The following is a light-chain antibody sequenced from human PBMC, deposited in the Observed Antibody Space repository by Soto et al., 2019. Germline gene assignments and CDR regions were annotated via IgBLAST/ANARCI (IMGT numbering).Light chain of an antibody. Sequence: QSVLTQPASVSGSPGQSITISCTGTSSDVGGYNYVSWYQQHPGKAPELMIFEVSSRPSGVSYRFSGSKSGNTAALAISGLQAEDEADYDCSSYTSSSTLYVFGSGGKLTVL. CDR1: SSDVGGYNY. CDR3: SSYTSSSTLYV. V-gene: IGLV2-14*01. CDR2: EVS. J-gene: IGLJ1*01.